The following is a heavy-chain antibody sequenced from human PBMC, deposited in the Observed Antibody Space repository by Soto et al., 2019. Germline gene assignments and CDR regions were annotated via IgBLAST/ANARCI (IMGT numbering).Heavy chain of an antibody. CDR3: ARDYLPRGTTVNWFDP. J-gene: IGHJ5*02. CDR1: GFTFSSYS. V-gene: IGHV3-48*01. D-gene: IGHD4-17*01. Sequence: LRLSCAASGFTFSSYSMNWVRQAPGKGLEWVSYISSSSSTIYYADSVKGRFTISRDNAKNSLYLQMNSLRAEDTAVYYCARDYLPRGTTVNWFDPWGQGTLVTVSS. CDR2: ISSSSSTI.